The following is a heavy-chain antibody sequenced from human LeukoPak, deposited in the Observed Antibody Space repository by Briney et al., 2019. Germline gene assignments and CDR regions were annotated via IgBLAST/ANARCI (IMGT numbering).Heavy chain of an antibody. V-gene: IGHV4-38-2*02. CDR2: IYHSGST. J-gene: IGHJ4*02. D-gene: IGHD2-2*01. CDR1: GYSISSGYY. CDR3: ARLVPAAHFDY. Sequence: PSETLSLTCTVSGYSISSGYYWGWIRQPPGKGLEWIGSIYHSGSTYYNPSLKSRVTISVDTSKNQFSLKLSSVTAADTAVYYCARLVPAAHFDYWGQETLVTVSS.